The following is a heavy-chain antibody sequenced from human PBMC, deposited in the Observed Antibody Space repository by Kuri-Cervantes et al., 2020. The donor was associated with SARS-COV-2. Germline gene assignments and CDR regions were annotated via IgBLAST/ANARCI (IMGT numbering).Heavy chain of an antibody. CDR2: INPNSGGT. D-gene: IGHD3-3*01. J-gene: IGHJ4*02. CDR3: ARDLTTFGVVISYFDY. CDR1: GYTFTGYY. V-gene: IGHV1-2*02. Sequence: ASVKVSCRASGYTFTGYYMHWVRQAPGQGLEWMGWINPNSGGTNYAQKFQGRVTMTRDTSISTAYMELSRLRSDDTAVYYCARDLTTFGVVISYFDYWGQGTLVTVSS.